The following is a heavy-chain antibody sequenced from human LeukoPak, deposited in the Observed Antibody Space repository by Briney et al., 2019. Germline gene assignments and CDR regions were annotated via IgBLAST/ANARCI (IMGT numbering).Heavy chain of an antibody. Sequence: GGSLRLTCAASGFTFSDYYMSWIRQAPGKGLEWVSYISSSGSTIYYADSVKVRFTISRDNAKNSLYLQMNSLRAEDAAVYYCATQKPELRFLEWLSRFDYWGQGTLVTVSS. J-gene: IGHJ4*02. CDR2: ISSSGSTI. CDR1: GFTFSDYY. D-gene: IGHD3-3*01. V-gene: IGHV3-11*04. CDR3: ATQKPELRFLEWLSRFDY.